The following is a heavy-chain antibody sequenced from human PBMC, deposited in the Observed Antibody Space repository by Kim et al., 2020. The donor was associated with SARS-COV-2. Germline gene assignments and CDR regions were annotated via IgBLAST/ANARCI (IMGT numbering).Heavy chain of an antibody. Sequence: CYRGTTNYTHALKIRVTISADTSKNQFFLKLSSVIAADTAVYYCARQWDAWGQGTLVTVSS. CDR3: ARQWDA. J-gene: IGHJ5*02. V-gene: IGHV4-59*08. CDR2: CYRGTT.